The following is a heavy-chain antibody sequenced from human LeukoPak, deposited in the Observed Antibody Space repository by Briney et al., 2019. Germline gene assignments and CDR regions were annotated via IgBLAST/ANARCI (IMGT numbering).Heavy chain of an antibody. Sequence: KPSETLSLTCTVSGYSISSGYYWGWIRQPPGKGLEWIGSIYHSGSTYYNPSLKSRVTISVDTSKNQFSLELSSVTAADTAVYYCASFGSWYIKFDYWGQGTLVTVSS. CDR1: GYSISSGYY. CDR2: IYHSGST. CDR3: ASFGSWYIKFDY. D-gene: IGHD6-13*01. J-gene: IGHJ4*02. V-gene: IGHV4-38-2*02.